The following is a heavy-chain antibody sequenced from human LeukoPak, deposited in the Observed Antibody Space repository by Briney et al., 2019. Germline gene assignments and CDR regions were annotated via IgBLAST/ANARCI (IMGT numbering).Heavy chain of an antibody. D-gene: IGHD5-12*01. CDR1: GFTFSSYA. CDR3: ARTWWLGTKTTFDY. V-gene: IGHV3-23*01. CDR2: ISGSGGST. Sequence: PGGSLRLSCAASGFTFSSYAMSWVRQAPGKGLEWVPAISGSGGSTYYADSVKGRFTISRDNSKNTLYLQMNSLRAEDTAVYYCARTWWLGTKTTFDYWGQGTLVTVSS. J-gene: IGHJ4*02.